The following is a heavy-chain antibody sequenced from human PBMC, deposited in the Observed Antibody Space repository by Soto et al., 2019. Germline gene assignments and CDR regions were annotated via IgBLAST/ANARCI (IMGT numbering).Heavy chain of an antibody. J-gene: IGHJ5*02. CDR3: ARVPYHYARGTYRPRWFDP. Sequence: SETLSLTCTVSGGSISSGDYYWSWIRQPPGKGLEWIGYIYYSGSTYYNPSLKSRVTISVDTSKNQFSLKLSSVTAADTAVYYCARVPYHYARGTYRPRWFDPWGQGTLVTVSS. V-gene: IGHV4-30-4*01. CDR1: GGSISSGDYY. D-gene: IGHD3-16*02. CDR2: IYYSGST.